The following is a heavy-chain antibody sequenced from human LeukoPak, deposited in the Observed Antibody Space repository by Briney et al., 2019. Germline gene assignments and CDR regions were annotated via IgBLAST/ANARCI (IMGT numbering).Heavy chain of an antibody. CDR1: GFTFDDYA. CDR2: ISWNSGSI. CDR3: AKARSYCGGDCSLYAFDI. V-gene: IGHV3-9*01. Sequence: PGGSLRLSCAASGFTFDDYAMHWVRQTPGKGLEWVSGISWNSGSIGYADSVKGRFTISRDNSKNTLYLQMNSLRAEDTAVYYCAKARSYCGGDCSLYAFDIWGQGTMVTVSS. J-gene: IGHJ3*02. D-gene: IGHD2-21*01.